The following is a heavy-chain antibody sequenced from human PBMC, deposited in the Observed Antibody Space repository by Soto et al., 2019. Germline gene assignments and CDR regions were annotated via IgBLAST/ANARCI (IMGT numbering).Heavy chain of an antibody. Sequence: PGESLKISCKGSGYSFTSYWIGWVRQMPGKGLEWMGIIYPGDSDTRYSPSFQGQVTISADKSISTAYLQWSSLKASDTAMYYCARHLAGYCSSASCCVPYYCYGMGVWGKGTTVTASS. CDR2: IYPGDSDT. CDR3: ARHLAGYCSSASCCVPYYCYGMGV. J-gene: IGHJ6*04. V-gene: IGHV5-51*01. D-gene: IGHD2-2*01. CDR1: GYSFTSYW.